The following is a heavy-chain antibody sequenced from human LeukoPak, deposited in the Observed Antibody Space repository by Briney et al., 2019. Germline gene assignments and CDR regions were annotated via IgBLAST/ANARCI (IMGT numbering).Heavy chain of an antibody. CDR1: GGTFSSYT. D-gene: IGHD3-22*01. J-gene: IGHJ5*02. V-gene: IGHV1-69*02. Sequence: SVKVSCKASGGTFSSYTISWVRQAPGQGLEWMGRIIPILGIANYAQKFQGRVTITADKSTSTAYMELSSLRSEDTAVYYCARVGYDSSGYSNRNNWFGPWGQGTLVTVSS. CDR2: IIPILGIA. CDR3: ARVGYDSSGYSNRNNWFGP.